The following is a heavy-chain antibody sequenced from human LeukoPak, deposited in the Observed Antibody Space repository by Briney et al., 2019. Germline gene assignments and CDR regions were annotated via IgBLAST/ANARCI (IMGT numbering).Heavy chain of an antibody. D-gene: IGHD6-19*01. CDR1: GYSFTSYW. Sequence: GESLKISCKGSGYSFTSYWIGWVRQMPGKGLEWMGIIYPGDSDTRYSPSFQGQVTISADKSISTAYLQWSSLKASDTAMYYCARGSSSGWFYYYYGMDVWGQGTTVTVSS. J-gene: IGHJ6*02. V-gene: IGHV5-51*01. CDR3: ARGSSSGWFYYYYGMDV. CDR2: IYPGDSDT.